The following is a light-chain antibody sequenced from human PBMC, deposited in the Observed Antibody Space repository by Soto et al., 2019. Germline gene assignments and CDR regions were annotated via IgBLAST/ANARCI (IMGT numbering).Light chain of an antibody. Sequence: EIVLTQSPATLSLSPGERATLSCRASQSVSSYLAWYQQKPGQAPRLLIYDASNRATGIPARFSGSGSGTDFTLTISSLEPEDFAVYYCQQDYNLRTFGQGTRLEIK. CDR1: QSVSSY. CDR3: QQDYNLRT. J-gene: IGKJ5*01. V-gene: IGKV3-11*01. CDR2: DAS.